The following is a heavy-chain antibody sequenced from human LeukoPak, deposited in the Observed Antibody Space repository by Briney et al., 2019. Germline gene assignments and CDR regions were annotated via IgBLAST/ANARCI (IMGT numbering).Heavy chain of an antibody. CDR3: SKEHRSSWWGGYFDY. CDR1: GFPFHNYG. V-gene: IGHV3-30*02. D-gene: IGHD6-13*01. J-gene: IGHJ4*02. Sequence: GGAPRLSCAAPGFPFHNYGLHLVREAPAPRLGCVAVLRYVVRNKYYAHSVKSRFTISRDKSKNTLFLPRNSLRAQDTAVYVLSKEHRSSWWGGYFDYWGQGTLVTVSS. CDR2: LRYVVRNK.